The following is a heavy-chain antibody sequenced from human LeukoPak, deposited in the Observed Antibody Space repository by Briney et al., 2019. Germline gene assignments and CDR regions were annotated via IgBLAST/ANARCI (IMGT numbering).Heavy chain of an antibody. V-gene: IGHV6-1*01. CDR1: GDSVSSNSAT. CDR2: TYYRSEWDN. J-gene: IGHJ4*02. D-gene: IGHD2-21*01. CDR3: ATYRSRGFDY. Sequence: SQTLSLTCDISGDSVSSNSATWNWIRQSPSRGLEWLGRTYYRSEWDNDYAVSVKSRITVSPGTSKNQFSLKLSSVTAADTAVYYCATYRSRGFDYWGQGTLVTVSS.